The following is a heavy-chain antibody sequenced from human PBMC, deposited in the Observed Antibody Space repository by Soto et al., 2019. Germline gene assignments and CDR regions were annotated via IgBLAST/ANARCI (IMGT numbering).Heavy chain of an antibody. CDR1: RYIFTAYF. V-gene: IGHV1-2*02. CDR3: ASHDPGALFDP. D-gene: IGHD1-1*01. CDR2: INPNNGAT. Sequence: QVQLVQSGAEVKKPGASVKVSCKAPRYIFTAYFMHWVRQAPGQGLEWMGWINPNNGATHYGLSFQGRVTMTSDTSISIAYMELSSLRSDDTAVYYCASHDPGALFDPWGQGTLVIVSS. J-gene: IGHJ5*02.